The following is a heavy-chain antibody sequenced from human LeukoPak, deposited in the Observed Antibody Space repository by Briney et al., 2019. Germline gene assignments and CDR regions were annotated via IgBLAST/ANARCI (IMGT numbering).Heavy chain of an antibody. CDR3: ARSLLYYYDSSGPEN. J-gene: IGHJ4*02. D-gene: IGHD3-22*01. V-gene: IGHV3-74*01. CDR1: GFTFSNYW. Sequence: GGSLRLSCAASGFTFSNYWMHWVRQAPGKGLAWVSRINIDGSSTSYADSVKGRFTISRDNAKNTPYLQMNSLRAEDTAVYYCARSLLYYYDSSGPENWGQGSLVTVSS. CDR2: INIDGSST.